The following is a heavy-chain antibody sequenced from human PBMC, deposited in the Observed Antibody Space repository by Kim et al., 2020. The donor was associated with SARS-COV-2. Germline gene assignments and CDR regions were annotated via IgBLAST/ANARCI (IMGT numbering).Heavy chain of an antibody. CDR3: AKGGGRSCYSPGDY. V-gene: IGHV3-23*01. D-gene: IGHD2-15*01. Sequence: GGSLRLSCTASGFAFGTYAMNWVRQAPGKGLQWVSAISGSGGPSYYTDSVQGRFTVSRDNSINTLYLRMNNLRAEDTAIYYCAKGGGRSCYSPGDYWGQGTLVTVSS. CDR1: GFAFGTYA. CDR2: ISGSGGPS. J-gene: IGHJ4*02.